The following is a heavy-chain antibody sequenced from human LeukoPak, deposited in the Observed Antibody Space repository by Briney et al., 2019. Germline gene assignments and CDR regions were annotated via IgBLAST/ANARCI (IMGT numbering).Heavy chain of an antibody. V-gene: IGHV3-66*02. CDR1: GFTVSSNY. CDR2: IYSGGGT. Sequence: GGSLRLSCAASGFTVSSNYMSWVRQAPGKGLEWVSVIYSGGGTYYADSVKGRFTISRDNSKNTLYLQLNSLRAEDTAVYYCARGLIAGYCSGGSCQYYYYYGMDVWGQGTTVTVSS. D-gene: IGHD2-15*01. J-gene: IGHJ6*02. CDR3: ARGLIAGYCSGGSCQYYYYYGMDV.